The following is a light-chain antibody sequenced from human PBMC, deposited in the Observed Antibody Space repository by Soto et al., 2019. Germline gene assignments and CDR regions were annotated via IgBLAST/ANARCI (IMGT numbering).Light chain of an antibody. CDR2: GAS. CDR1: QSVSSSY. V-gene: IGKV3-20*01. J-gene: IGKJ2*01. Sequence: EIVLTQSPGTLSLSPGERATLSCRASQSVSSSYLAWYQQKPGQAPRLLIYGASSRATCIPDRFSGSGSGTDFTLTISRLEPEDFAVYYCQQYGSSPPYNFGQGTKLEIK. CDR3: QQYGSSPPYN.